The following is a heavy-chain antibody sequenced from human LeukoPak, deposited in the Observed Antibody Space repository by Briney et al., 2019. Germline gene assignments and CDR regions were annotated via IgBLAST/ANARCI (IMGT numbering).Heavy chain of an antibody. V-gene: IGHV1-69*04. D-gene: IGHD3-10*01. CDR3: ARVGGSGSSPFDP. J-gene: IGHJ5*02. Sequence: ASVKVSCKASGGTFSSYAISWVRQAPGQGLEWMGRIIPILGIANYAQKFQGRVTITADKSTSTAYMELSSLRSEDTAVYYCARVGGSGSSPFDPWGQGTLVTISS. CDR1: GGTFSSYA. CDR2: IIPILGIA.